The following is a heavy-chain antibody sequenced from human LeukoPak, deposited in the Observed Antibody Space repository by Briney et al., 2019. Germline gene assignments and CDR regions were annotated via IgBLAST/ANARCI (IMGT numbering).Heavy chain of an antibody. CDR1: GFTFSSYA. CDR2: ISSNGGST. Sequence: GGSLRLSCAASGFTFSSYAMHWVRQAPGKGLEYVSAISSNGGSTYYANSVKGRFTISRDNSKNTLYLQMGSLRAEDMAVYYCARVGYYSNYDFDYWGQGTLATVSS. CDR3: ARVGYYSNYDFDY. D-gene: IGHD4-11*01. J-gene: IGHJ4*02. V-gene: IGHV3-64*01.